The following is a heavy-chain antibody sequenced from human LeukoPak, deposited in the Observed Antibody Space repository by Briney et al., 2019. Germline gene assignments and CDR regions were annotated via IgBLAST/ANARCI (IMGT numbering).Heavy chain of an antibody. D-gene: IGHD2-2*01. CDR2: ISSSSSYI. Sequence: GGSLRLSCAASGFPFSDYYMSWIRQAPGKGLEWVSSISSSSSYIYYADSVKGRFTISRDNAKNSLYLQMNSLRAEDTAVYYCAREVVPAAWDLDAFDIWGQGTMVTVSS. V-gene: IGHV3-11*06. J-gene: IGHJ3*02. CDR1: GFPFSDYY. CDR3: AREVVPAAWDLDAFDI.